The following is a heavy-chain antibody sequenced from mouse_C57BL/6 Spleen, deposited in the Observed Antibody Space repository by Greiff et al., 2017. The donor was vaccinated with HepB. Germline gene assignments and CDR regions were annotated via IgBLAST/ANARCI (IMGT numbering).Heavy chain of an antibody. CDR3: TREDYGSSTAWFAY. J-gene: IGHJ3*01. Sequence: DVHLVESGEGLVKPGGSLKLSCAASGFTFSSYAMSWVRQTPEKRLEWVAYISSGGDYIYYADTVKGRFTISRDNARNTLYLQMSSLKSEDTAMYYCTREDYGSSTAWFAYWGQGTLVTVSA. CDR1: GFTFSSYA. D-gene: IGHD1-1*01. V-gene: IGHV5-9-1*02. CDR2: ISSGGDYI.